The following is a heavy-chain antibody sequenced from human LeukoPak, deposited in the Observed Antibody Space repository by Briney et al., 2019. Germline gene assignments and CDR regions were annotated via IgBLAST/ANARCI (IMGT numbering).Heavy chain of an antibody. D-gene: IGHD4-17*01. V-gene: IGHV1-58*02. Sequence: SVKVSCKASGFTFTSSAMQWVRQARGQRLEWIGWIVVGSGNTKYAQKFQERVTITRDMSTSTAYMELSSLRSEDTAVYYCAAAGDDYGDYATWGQGTLVTVSS. CDR3: AAAGDDYGDYAT. CDR1: GFTFTSSA. CDR2: IVVGSGNT. J-gene: IGHJ5*02.